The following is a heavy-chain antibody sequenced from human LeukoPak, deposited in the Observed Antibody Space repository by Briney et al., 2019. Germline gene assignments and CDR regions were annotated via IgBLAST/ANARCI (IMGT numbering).Heavy chain of an antibody. CDR2: IYSRGTT. D-gene: IGHD3-22*01. CDR1: GGSISNSGYY. J-gene: IGHJ4*02. CDR3: ARRGASSGYYDY. Sequence: PSETLSLTCTVSGGSISNSGYYCGWIRQPPGKGLEWIGSIYSRGTTYYNPSLKSRVTISLDTSKNQFSLKLSSGTAADTAVYYCARRGASSGYYDYWGQGTLVTVSS. V-gene: IGHV4-39*01.